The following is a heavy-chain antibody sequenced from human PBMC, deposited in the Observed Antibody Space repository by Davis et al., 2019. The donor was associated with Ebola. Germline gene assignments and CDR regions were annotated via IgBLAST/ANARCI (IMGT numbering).Heavy chain of an antibody. CDR1: VFTFSSYI. J-gene: IGHJ3*02. D-gene: IGHD1-26*01. Sequence: GASLKISCAASVFTFSSYIMNWVRPAPGKGLEWVSSISSSSSYIYYADSVKGRFTISRDNAKNSLYLQMNSLRAEDTAVYYCARGVVGATIGAFDIWGQGTMVTVSS. CDR3: ARGVVGATIGAFDI. V-gene: IGHV3-21*01. CDR2: ISSSSSYI.